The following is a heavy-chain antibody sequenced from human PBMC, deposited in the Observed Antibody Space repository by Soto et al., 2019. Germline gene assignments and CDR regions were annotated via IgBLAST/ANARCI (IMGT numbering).Heavy chain of an antibody. CDR3: VRVYGFGELY. Sequence: EVQLVEAGGGVVQPGGSLRLSCEASGFTFSNYEMNWVRQAPGKGLEWISYITTSGGTIYYADSVKGRFTISRDNAKSSLYLQMNSLRAEDTAVYYCVRVYGFGELYWGQGTLVTVSS. V-gene: IGHV3-48*03. D-gene: IGHD3-10*01. CDR1: GFTFSNYE. CDR2: ITTSGGTI. J-gene: IGHJ4*02.